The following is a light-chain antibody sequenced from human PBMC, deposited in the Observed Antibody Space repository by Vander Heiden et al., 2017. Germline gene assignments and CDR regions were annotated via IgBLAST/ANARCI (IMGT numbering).Light chain of an antibody. V-gene: IGLV7-43*01. Sequence: QIVVTQVPSVTVSPGGTVTLTCGSSTVPVTRASYPHWFQQKPGQAPRTLIYTISNKHSSTPARFSGSLVGDRAALTLSNVQPEDEADYYCLLYYGGPWVFGGGTKLTVL. CDR3: LLYYGGPWV. CDR1: TVPVTRASY. J-gene: IGLJ3*02. CDR2: TIS.